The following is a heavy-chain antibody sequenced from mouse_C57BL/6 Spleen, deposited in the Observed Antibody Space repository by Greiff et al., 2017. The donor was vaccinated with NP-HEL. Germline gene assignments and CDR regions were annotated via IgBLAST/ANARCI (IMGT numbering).Heavy chain of an antibody. CDR3: ASDVITTVEARGFDY. CDR2: ISPSNGGT. CDR1: GYTFTSYW. D-gene: IGHD1-1*01. J-gene: IGHJ2*01. Sequence: QVQLQQPGTELVKPGASVKLSCTASGYTFTSYWMHWVQQSPGQGLEWIGHISPSNGGTTYNEKFKSKATLTVDKSSSTECMQLSSLTSEDSAVYYCASDVITTVEARGFDYWGKGTTLTVSS. V-gene: IGHV1-53*01.